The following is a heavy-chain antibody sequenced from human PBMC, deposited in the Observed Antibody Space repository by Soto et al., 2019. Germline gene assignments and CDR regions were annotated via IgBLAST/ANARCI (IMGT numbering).Heavy chain of an antibody. CDR2: INPSGGST. V-gene: IGHV1-46*01. D-gene: IGHD4-4*01. CDR3: ARDAGKEDYSNWFDP. J-gene: IGHJ5*02. CDR1: VYTFTSYY. Sequence: GASVKVSCKASVYTFTSYYMHWVRQAPGQGLEWMGIINPSGGSTSYAQKFQGRVTMTRDTSTSTVYMELSSLRSEDTAVYYCARDAGKEDYSNWFDPWGQGTLVTVSS.